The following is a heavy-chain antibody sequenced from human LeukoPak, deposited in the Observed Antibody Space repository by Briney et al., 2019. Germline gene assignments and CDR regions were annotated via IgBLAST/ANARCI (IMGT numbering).Heavy chain of an antibody. J-gene: IGHJ3*02. CDR1: GGSISSYY. D-gene: IGHD5-18*01. V-gene: IGHV4-59*01. CDR3: ARSGYSYDYAFDI. CDR2: IYYSGSI. Sequence: PSETLSLTCTVSGGSISSYYWSWIRQPPGKGLEWIGYIYYSGSINYNPSLKSRVTISVDTSKNRFSLKLSSVTAADTAVYYCARSGYSYDYAFDIWGQGTMVTVSS.